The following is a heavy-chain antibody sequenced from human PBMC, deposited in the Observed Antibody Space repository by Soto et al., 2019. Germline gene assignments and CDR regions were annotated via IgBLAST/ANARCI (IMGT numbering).Heavy chain of an antibody. Sequence: QLQLQESGPGLVKPSETLSLTCTVSGGSLSSSSYYWGWIRQPPGKGLEWIGSIYYSGSTYYNPSLKSRGPIALDTSKNQFSLTLSSVTAADTAGYYFARSSYDYAGGGNYYWGQGTLVTVSS. D-gene: IGHD3-10*01. V-gene: IGHV4-39*01. CDR1: GGSLSSSSYY. CDR3: ARSSYDYAGGGNYY. J-gene: IGHJ4*02. CDR2: IYYSGST.